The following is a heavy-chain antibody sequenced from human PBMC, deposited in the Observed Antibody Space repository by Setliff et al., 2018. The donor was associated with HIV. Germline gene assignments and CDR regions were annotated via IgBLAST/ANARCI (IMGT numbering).Heavy chain of an antibody. V-gene: IGHV1-69*10. Sequence: SVKVSCKASGGSFNTYGIHWVRQAPGQGLEWMGGIIPIASVPNYSQKFQDRLTITADESTSTAYMELSSLRSDDTAVYYCARGRREDTPYYGMDVWGQGTTVTVSS. CDR2: IIPIASVP. CDR3: ARGRREDTPYYGMDV. CDR1: GGSFNTYG. J-gene: IGHJ6*02. D-gene: IGHD2-15*01.